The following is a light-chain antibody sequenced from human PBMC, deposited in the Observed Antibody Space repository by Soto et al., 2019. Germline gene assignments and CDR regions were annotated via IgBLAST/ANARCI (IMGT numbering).Light chain of an antibody. V-gene: IGKV3-20*01. CDR3: HYYGSSPRT. CDR1: QSVSTSY. CDR2: GAS. J-gene: IGKJ1*01. Sequence: EIVLTQSPGTLSLSPGERATLSCRASQSVSTSYLAWYQQKLGQAPRLLMYGASSRATGIPDRFSGSGSGTDFTLTISRLEPEDFAVYYCHYYGSSPRTFGQGTKVEIK.